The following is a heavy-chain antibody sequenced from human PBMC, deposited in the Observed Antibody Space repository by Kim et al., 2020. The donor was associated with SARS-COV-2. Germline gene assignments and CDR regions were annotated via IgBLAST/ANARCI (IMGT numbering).Heavy chain of an antibody. CDR2: IFGSGSGT. CDR3: ARHLHVTAGTFYWYFDL. Sequence: GGSLRLSCAASGFTFRHSAMSWVRQAPGKGLEWVAGIFGSGSGTYYADSVKGQFSISRDNSQSTLFLQMDNLQAEDTAVYYCARHLHVTAGTFYWYFDLWGGDTLVTVSS. V-gene: IGHV3-23*01. J-gene: IGHJ2*01. D-gene: IGHD1-1*01. CDR1: GFTFRHSA.